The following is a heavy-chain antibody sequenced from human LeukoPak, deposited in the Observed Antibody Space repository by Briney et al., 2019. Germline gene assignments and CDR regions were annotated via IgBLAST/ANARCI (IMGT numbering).Heavy chain of an antibody. CDR1: GYTLTELS. V-gene: IGHV1-24*01. Sequence: ASVKVSCKVSGYTLTELSMHWVRQAPGKGLEWMGGFDPEDGETIYAQKFQGRVTMTEDTSTDTAYMELSSLRSEDTAVYYCASCSWFGELPRNWGQGTLVTVSS. CDR3: ASCSWFGELPRN. J-gene: IGHJ4*01. D-gene: IGHD3-10*01. CDR2: FDPEDGET.